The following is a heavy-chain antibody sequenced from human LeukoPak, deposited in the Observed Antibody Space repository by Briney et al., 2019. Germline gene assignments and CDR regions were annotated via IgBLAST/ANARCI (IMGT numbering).Heavy chain of an antibody. D-gene: IGHD3-3*01. V-gene: IGHV4-34*01. J-gene: IGHJ5*02. CDR3: ARRNYDFWSGYYAVWFDP. CDR2: INHSGST. Sequence: PSGTLSLTCGVYGGSFSAHYWTWIRQPPGKGLEWIGEINHSGSTNYKPSLKSRVTISVDTSNNRFSLKLSSVTAADTAVYYCARRNYDFWSGYYAVWFDPWGQGTLVTVSS. CDR1: GGSFSAHY.